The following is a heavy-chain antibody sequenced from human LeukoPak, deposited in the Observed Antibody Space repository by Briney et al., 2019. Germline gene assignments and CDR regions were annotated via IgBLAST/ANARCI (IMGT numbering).Heavy chain of an antibody. CDR1: GGSISSYY. J-gene: IGHJ4*02. CDR2: IYTSGST. D-gene: IGHD6-19*01. CDR3: ARDRIAVAATYYFDY. V-gene: IGHV4-4*07. Sequence: SETLSLTCTVSGGSISSYYWSWIRQPAGKGLEWIGRIYTSGSTNYNPSLKSRVTMSVDTSKNQFSLKLSSVTAADTAVYYRARDRIAVAATYYFDYWGQGTLVTVSS.